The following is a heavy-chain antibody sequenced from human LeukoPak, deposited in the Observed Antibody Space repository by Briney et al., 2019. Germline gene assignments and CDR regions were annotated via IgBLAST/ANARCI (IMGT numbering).Heavy chain of an antibody. V-gene: IGHV3-30*18. D-gene: IGHD5-12*01. J-gene: IGHJ4*02. CDR1: GFTFSSYG. CDR3: AELYSGYEYFDY. CDR2: ISYDGSNK. Sequence: GGSLRLSCAASGFTFSSYGMHWVRQAPGKGLEWVAVISYDGSNKYYADSVKGRFTISRDNSKNTLYLQMNSLRAEDTAVYYCAELYSGYEYFDYWGQGTLVTVSS.